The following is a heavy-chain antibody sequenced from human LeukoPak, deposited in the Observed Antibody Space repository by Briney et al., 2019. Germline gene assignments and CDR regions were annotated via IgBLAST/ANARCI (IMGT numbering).Heavy chain of an antibody. CDR1: GFTFSSYW. J-gene: IGHJ6*03. CDR3: ARAQYGSGSYYRPGPDYYYYYYMGV. D-gene: IGHD3-10*01. Sequence: PGGSLRLSCAASGFTFSSYWMHWVRQAPGKGLVWVSRINSDGSSTSYADSVKGRFTISRDNAKNTLYLQMNSLRAEDTAVYYCARAQYGSGSYYRPGPDYYYYYYMGVWGKGTTVTISS. CDR2: INSDGSST. V-gene: IGHV3-74*01.